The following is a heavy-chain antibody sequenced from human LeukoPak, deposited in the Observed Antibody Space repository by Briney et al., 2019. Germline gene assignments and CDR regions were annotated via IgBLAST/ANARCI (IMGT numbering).Heavy chain of an antibody. CDR1: GGSFEHYY. Sequence: SETLSLTCTVSGGSFEHYYWSWIRQPPGKGLEFLGYVYYTGNTDYSPPLKSRLTISADTAKNQFSLNLRSATAADTDVYYCASHRRSHGAEYWGQGTLVTVSS. V-gene: IGHV4-59*01. D-gene: IGHD5-18*01. CDR3: ASHRRSHGAEY. J-gene: IGHJ4*02. CDR2: VYYTGNT.